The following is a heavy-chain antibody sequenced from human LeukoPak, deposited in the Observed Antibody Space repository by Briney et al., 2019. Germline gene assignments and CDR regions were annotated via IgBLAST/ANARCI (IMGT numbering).Heavy chain of an antibody. V-gene: IGHV4-39*07. Sequence: SETLSLTCTVSGGSISSSSYYWGWIRQPPGKGLEWIGSIYYSGSTYYNPSLKSRVTISVDTSKNQFSLKLSSVTAADTAVYYCACLTIFGVVPNLNWFDPWGQGTLVTVSS. CDR1: GGSISSSSYY. D-gene: IGHD3-3*01. CDR3: ACLTIFGVVPNLNWFDP. J-gene: IGHJ5*02. CDR2: IYYSGST.